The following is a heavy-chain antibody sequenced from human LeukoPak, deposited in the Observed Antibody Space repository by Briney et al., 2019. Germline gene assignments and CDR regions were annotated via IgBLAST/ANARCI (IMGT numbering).Heavy chain of an antibody. CDR1: GYTFTSYY. V-gene: IGHV1-46*01. CDR2: INPSGGST. Sequence: ASVKVSCKASGYTFTSYYMHWVRQAPGQGLEWMGIINPSGGSTSYAQKFQGRVTMTRDMSTSTVYMELSSLRSEDTAVYYCAREYGDGWFDPWGQGTLVTVSS. CDR3: AREYGDGWFDP. J-gene: IGHJ5*02. D-gene: IGHD4-17*01.